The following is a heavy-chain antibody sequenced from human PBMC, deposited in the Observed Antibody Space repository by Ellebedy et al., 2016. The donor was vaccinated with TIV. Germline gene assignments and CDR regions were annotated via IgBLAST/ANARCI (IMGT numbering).Heavy chain of an antibody. D-gene: IGHD2-21*02. CDR1: VFIFSNYA. J-gene: IGHJ4*02. Sequence: GESLKISXADSVFIFSNYAMHWVRQAPGKGLECVSVISDNGGTTYYANSVKGRFSISRDNSKNTLYLQMGSLRPEDMAVYYCARARGGAYYRYLDSWGQGTLVTVSS. V-gene: IGHV3-64*01. CDR2: ISDNGGTT. CDR3: ARARGGAYYRYLDS.